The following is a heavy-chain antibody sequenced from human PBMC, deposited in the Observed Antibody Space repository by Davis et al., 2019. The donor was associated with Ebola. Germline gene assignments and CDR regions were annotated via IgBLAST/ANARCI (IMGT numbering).Heavy chain of an antibody. CDR2: ISGSGGST. J-gene: IGHJ5*02. Sequence: GESLKISCAASGFTFSSYAMSWVRQAPGKGLEWVSAISGSGGSTNYADSVKGRFTISRDNSKNTLYLQMNSLRAEDTAVYYCAKASNYYDSSGYYLNWFDPWGQGTLVTVSS. CDR3: AKASNYYDSSGYYLNWFDP. V-gene: IGHV3-23*01. CDR1: GFTFSSYA. D-gene: IGHD3-22*01.